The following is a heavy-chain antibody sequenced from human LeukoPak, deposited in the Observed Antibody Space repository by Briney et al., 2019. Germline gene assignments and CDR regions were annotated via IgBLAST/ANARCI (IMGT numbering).Heavy chain of an antibody. J-gene: IGHJ4*02. V-gene: IGHV3-30*18. CDR2: ISYDGRNK. D-gene: IGHD3-9*01. Sequence: GGSLRLSCAASGFTFSSYGMHWVRQAPGKGLEWVAVISYDGRNKYYADSVKGRFTISRDNSKNTLYLQMNSLRAEDTAVYYCAKVGPLRYFDWSYFDYWGQGTLVTVSS. CDR1: GFTFSSYG. CDR3: AKVGPLRYFDWSYFDY.